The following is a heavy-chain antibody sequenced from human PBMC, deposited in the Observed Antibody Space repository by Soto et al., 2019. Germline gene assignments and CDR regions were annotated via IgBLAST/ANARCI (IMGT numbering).Heavy chain of an antibody. CDR1: GFSFSSSW. CDR2: ISFDGTAT. J-gene: IGHJ3*02. V-gene: IGHV3-74*03. D-gene: IGHD2-21*02. CDR3: VRNRRLRGHPFDI. Sequence: EVQLVESGGGLVQPGGSLRLSCAASGFSFSSSWMHWVRQAPGKGLVWVSRISFDGTATTSADAVKGRFIISRDNAKNTLFLQMHNLRADDTAMYSCVRNRRLRGHPFDIWGQGTFVSVSS.